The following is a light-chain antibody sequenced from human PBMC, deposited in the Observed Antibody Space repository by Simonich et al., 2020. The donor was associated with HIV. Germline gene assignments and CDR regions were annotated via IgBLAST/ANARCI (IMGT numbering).Light chain of an antibody. Sequence: DIVVTQSPDSLSMSLGERATINCKSSQSVLYSSNNKNYLAWYKQKPGQPPKLLFHWASIRESGVPDRFSGSGSGTDFTLTISSLQAEDVAVYYCQQYHSAPYTFGQGTKLEIQ. J-gene: IGKJ2*01. V-gene: IGKV4-1*01. CDR1: QSVLYSSNNKNY. CDR2: WAS. CDR3: QQYHSAPYT.